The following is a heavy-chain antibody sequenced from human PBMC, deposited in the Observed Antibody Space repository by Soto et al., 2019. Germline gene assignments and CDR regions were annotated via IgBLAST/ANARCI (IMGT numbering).Heavy chain of an antibody. Sequence: QVQLQQWGAGLLKPSETLSLTCAVYGGSFSGYYWSWIRQPPRTGLEWLGEINHSGSTNYNPSLNGRVTISVDTSKNQFSLKLSSVTAADTAVYYCASHPRPFTPYKTTVISDTSYFQHWGQGTLVTVSS. CDR1: GGSFSGYY. J-gene: IGHJ1*01. V-gene: IGHV4-34*01. D-gene: IGHD4-17*01. CDR2: INHSGST. CDR3: ASHPRPFTPYKTTVISDTSYFQH.